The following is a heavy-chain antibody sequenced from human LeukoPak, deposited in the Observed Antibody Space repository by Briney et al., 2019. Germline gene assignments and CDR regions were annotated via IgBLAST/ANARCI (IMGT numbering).Heavy chain of an antibody. Sequence: PSETLSLTCTVSGGSISSGDYYWSWIRQPPGKGLEWIGYIYYSGSTYYNPSLKSRVTISVDTSKNQFSLKLSSVTAADTAVYYCARAPIAYYYDSSGSFDYWGQGTLVTVSS. CDR2: IYYSGST. D-gene: IGHD3-22*01. V-gene: IGHV4-30-4*02. CDR1: GGSISSGDYY. J-gene: IGHJ4*02. CDR3: ARAPIAYYYDSSGSFDY.